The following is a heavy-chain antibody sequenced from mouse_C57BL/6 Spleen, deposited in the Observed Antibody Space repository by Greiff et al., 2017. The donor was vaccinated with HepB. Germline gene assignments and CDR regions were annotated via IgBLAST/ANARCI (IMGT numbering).Heavy chain of an antibody. Sequence: QVQLQQSGAELARPGASVKLSCKASGYTFTSYGISWVKQRTGQGLEWIGEIYPRSGNTYYNEKFKGKATLTADKSSSTAYMELRSLTSEDSAVYFCAREGYDYVRFDYWGQGTTPTVSS. CDR1: GYTFTSYG. D-gene: IGHD2-4*01. V-gene: IGHV1-81*01. J-gene: IGHJ2*01. CDR2: IYPRSGNT. CDR3: AREGYDYVRFDY.